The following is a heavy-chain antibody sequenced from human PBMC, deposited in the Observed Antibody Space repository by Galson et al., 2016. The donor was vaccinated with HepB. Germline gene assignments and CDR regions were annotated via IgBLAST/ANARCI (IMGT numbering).Heavy chain of an antibody. Sequence: SLRLSCAASGLTFSNWWMHWVRQAPGKGPVWVSRVSPDGSDANYADSVKGRFTISRDNARNTVSLQMNSLRGEDTAVYYCANGSDRTRTTEGFDFWGQGALVAVSS. J-gene: IGHJ4*02. CDR2: VSPDGSDA. D-gene: IGHD1-1*01. CDR3: ANGSDRTRTTEGFDF. CDR1: GLTFSNWW. V-gene: IGHV3-74*01.